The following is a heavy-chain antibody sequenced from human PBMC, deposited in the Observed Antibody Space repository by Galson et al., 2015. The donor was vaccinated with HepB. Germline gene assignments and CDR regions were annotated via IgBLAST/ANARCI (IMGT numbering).Heavy chain of an antibody. CDR3: ARLDYYDSSGYYAPTDYYGMDV. V-gene: IGHV4-34*01. CDR1: GGSFSGYY. CDR2: INHSGST. Sequence: ETLSLTCAVYGGSFSGYYWSWVRQPPGKGLEWIGEINHSGSTNYNPSLKSRVTISVDTSKNQFSLKLNSVTAADTAVYYCARLDYYDSSGYYAPTDYYGMDVWGQGTTVTVSS. D-gene: IGHD3-22*01. J-gene: IGHJ6*02.